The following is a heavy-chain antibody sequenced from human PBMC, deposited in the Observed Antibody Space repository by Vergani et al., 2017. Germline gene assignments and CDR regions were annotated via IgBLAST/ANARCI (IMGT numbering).Heavy chain of an antibody. CDR3: ALVSSPGGDAFDI. CDR2: INAGNGNT. CDR1: GYTFTSYA. V-gene: IGHV1-3*01. Sequence: QVQLVQSGAEVKKPGASVKVSCKASGYTFTSYAMHWVRQAPRQRLEWMGWINAGNGNTKYSQKFQGRVTITRDTSASTAYMELSSLRSEDTAGYYCALVSSPGGDAFDIWGQGTMVTVSS. D-gene: IGHD6-13*01. J-gene: IGHJ3*02.